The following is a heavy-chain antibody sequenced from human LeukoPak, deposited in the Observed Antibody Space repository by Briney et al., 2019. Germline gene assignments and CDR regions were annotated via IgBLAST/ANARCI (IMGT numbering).Heavy chain of an antibody. CDR1: GFTFSDYS. D-gene: IGHD2-15*01. CDR2: ISSSSSYI. CDR3: ARDFGLRCSGGTCYSVYYYGMDV. Sequence: GGSLRLSCAASGFTFSDYSMKWVRQAPGKGLEWVSSISSSSSYIYYADSVKGRFTISRDNAKNSLYLQMNNLRAEDTAVYYCARDFGLRCSGGTCYSVYYYGMDVWGKGTTVTVSS. V-gene: IGHV3-21*04. J-gene: IGHJ6*04.